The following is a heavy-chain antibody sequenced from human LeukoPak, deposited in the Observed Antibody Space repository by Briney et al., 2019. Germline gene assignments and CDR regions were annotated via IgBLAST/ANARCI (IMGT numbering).Heavy chain of an antibody. Sequence: GGSLRLSCAASGFTFSNYAMSWVRQAPGKGLQWVSAISDSGSRTYYADSVKGRFTISRDNSKNTLYLQMNSLRAEDTAVYYCARDPSSGWPYYYYGMDVWGQGTTVTVSS. V-gene: IGHV3-23*01. CDR3: ARDPSSGWPYYYYGMDV. CDR1: GFTFSNYA. D-gene: IGHD6-19*01. J-gene: IGHJ6*02. CDR2: ISDSGSRT.